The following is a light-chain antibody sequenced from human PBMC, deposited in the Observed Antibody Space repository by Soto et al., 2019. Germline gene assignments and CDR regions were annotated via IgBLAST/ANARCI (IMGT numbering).Light chain of an antibody. V-gene: IGKV3-20*01. CDR2: GAS. J-gene: IGKJ4*01. CDR3: HQYGISP. Sequence: EIVLTQSPDTLSLSPGEGATLSCRASQSVSGNLAWYQQKPGQAPRLLIFGASSRATGIPDRFSGSGSGAEFTLTISRLEPEDFAVYYCHQYGISPFGGGTKVDIK. CDR1: QSVSGN.